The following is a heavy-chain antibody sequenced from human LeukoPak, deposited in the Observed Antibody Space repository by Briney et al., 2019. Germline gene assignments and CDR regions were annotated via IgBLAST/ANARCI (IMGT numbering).Heavy chain of an antibody. CDR3: ARQTVLPATHFDF. CDR1: GVSSNSRIFF. Sequence: SETLSLTCTVSGVSSNSRIFFWGWIREPPGKGLEWIGGIYLSGSTLYNPSLKSRLIMSVDTSKNQFSLKLSSVTAADTAMYYCARQTVLPATHFDFWGQGTLVTVS. CDR2: IYLSGST. J-gene: IGHJ4*02. D-gene: IGHD2-15*01. V-gene: IGHV4-39*01.